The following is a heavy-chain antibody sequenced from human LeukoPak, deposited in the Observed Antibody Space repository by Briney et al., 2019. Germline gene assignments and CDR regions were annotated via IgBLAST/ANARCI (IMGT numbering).Heavy chain of an antibody. Sequence: GGSLRLSCAASGFTVSTYYMSWVRQAPGMGLEWVSVIYSGGTTYYADSVKGRFTISRDNSKNTLYLQMNSLRAEDTAVYYCAREISGGWYDYWGQGTLVTVSS. CDR1: GFTVSTYY. CDR2: IYSGGTT. V-gene: IGHV3-53*01. CDR3: AREISGGWYDY. J-gene: IGHJ4*02. D-gene: IGHD6-19*01.